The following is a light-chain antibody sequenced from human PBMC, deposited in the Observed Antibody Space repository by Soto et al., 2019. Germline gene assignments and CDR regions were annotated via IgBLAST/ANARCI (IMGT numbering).Light chain of an antibody. Sequence: DIQMTQSPSSLSASVGDRVTITCRTSQTSTVFLNWYQQRPGDAPKLLLYAASTLHNGVPSRFSGSGSGTDFTLTINNLHPEDFATYYCQQTFSSPWTFGQGTKVKI. CDR1: QTSTVF. V-gene: IGKV1-39*01. J-gene: IGKJ1*01. CDR3: QQTFSSPWT. CDR2: AAS.